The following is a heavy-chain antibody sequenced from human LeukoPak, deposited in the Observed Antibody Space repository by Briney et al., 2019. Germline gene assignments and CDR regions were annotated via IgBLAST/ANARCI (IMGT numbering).Heavy chain of an antibody. Sequence: GGSLRLSCAASGFTFSSYEMSWVRQAPGKGLEWVSYISSSGSTIYYADSVKGRFTISRDNAKNSLYLQMNSLRAEDTAVYYCARGLGTAYYTFDSWGQGILVTVSS. CDR3: ARGLGTAYYTFDS. V-gene: IGHV3-48*03. CDR1: GFTFSSYE. D-gene: IGHD3/OR15-3a*01. J-gene: IGHJ4*02. CDR2: ISSSGSTI.